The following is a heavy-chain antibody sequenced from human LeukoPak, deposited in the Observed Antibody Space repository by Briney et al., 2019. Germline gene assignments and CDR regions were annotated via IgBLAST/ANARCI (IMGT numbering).Heavy chain of an antibody. CDR1: GGSFSGYY. J-gene: IGHJ4*02. D-gene: IGHD3-22*01. V-gene: IGHV4-34*01. CDR3: ARGDYYYDSSQYFDY. Sequence: SETLSLTCAVYGGSFSGYYWSWIRQPPGKGLEWIGEINHSGSTNNNPSLKSRVTISVDTSKNQFSLKLSSVTAADTAVYYCARGDYYYDSSQYFDYWGQGTLVTVSS. CDR2: INHSGST.